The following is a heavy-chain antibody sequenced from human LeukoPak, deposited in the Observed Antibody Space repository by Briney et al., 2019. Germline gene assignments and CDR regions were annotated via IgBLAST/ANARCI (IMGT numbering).Heavy chain of an antibody. CDR1: GFTFSSYA. D-gene: IGHD6-13*01. CDR2: ISGSGGST. J-gene: IGHJ6*03. CDR3: AKDGLYSSRYYYYYYMDV. V-gene: IGHV3-23*01. Sequence: GGSLRLSCAASGFTFSSYAMSWVRQAPGKGLEWVSAISGSGGSTYYADSVKGRFTISRDNSKNTVYLQMNSLRAEDTAVYYCAKDGLYSSRYYYYYYMDVWGKGTTVTVSS.